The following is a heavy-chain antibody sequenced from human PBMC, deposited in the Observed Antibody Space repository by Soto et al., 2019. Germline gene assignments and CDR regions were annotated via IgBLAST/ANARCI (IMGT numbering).Heavy chain of an antibody. CDR2: ITYRGTT. CDR3: ARRVIMAALDV. CDR1: GGSISSSNYY. V-gene: IGHV4-39*01. Sequence: QLQLQESGPGLVNPSETLSLTCTVAGGSISSSNYYWAWIRQSPEKGLEWIGSITYRGTTFYTPSLKSRVTVSVDTSKNQFALRVNSVTAADTAVYYCARRVIMAALDVWGPGTTVTVSS. J-gene: IGHJ6*02. D-gene: IGHD2-8*01.